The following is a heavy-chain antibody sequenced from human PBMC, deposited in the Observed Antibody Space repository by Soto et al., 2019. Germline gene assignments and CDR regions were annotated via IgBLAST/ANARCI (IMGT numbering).Heavy chain of an antibody. D-gene: IGHD3-10*01. J-gene: IGHJ6*02. CDR2: IIPILGIA. V-gene: IGHV1-69*08. CDR1: GGTFSSYT. Sequence: QVQLVQSGAEVKKPGSSVKVSCKASGGTFSSYTISWVRQAPGQGLEWMGRIIPILGIANYAQKFQGRVTITADKSTSTAYMELSSLRSEDTAVYYCARENGSGSYHNYYYYGMDVWGQGTTVTVSS. CDR3: ARENGSGSYHNYYYYGMDV.